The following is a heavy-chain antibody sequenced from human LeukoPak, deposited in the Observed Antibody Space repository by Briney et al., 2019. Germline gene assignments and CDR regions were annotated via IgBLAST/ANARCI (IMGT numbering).Heavy chain of an antibody. V-gene: IGHV4-59*01. J-gene: IGHJ4*02. Sequence: PSETLFLTCSVSGGSISTYYWSWIRQPPGKGLEGIGYIYYSGSTNSNPSLKSRVPISVHTSKNQFSLRLSSVTAADTAVYYCARDLLTHDGYSSNSFDFWGQGTLVTVSS. CDR2: IYYSGST. CDR1: GGSISTYY. CDR3: ARDLLTHDGYSSNSFDF. D-gene: IGHD6-13*01.